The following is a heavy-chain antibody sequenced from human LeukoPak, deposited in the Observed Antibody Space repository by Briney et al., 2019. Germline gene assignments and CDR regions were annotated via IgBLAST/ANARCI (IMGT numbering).Heavy chain of an antibody. CDR2: ITNDGSST. Sequence: PGGSLRLSCAASGLTFSSHWMHWVRQAPGKGLVWVSRITNDGSSTTYADSVKGRFTISRDNAKNTLYLQMDSLRAEDTAVYYCVRDFGGSRDYWGQGTLVTVSS. D-gene: IGHD3-10*01. J-gene: IGHJ4*02. CDR3: VRDFGGSRDY. V-gene: IGHV3-74*01. CDR1: GLTFSSHW.